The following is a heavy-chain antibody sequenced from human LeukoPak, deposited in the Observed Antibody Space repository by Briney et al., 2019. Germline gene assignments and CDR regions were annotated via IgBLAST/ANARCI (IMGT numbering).Heavy chain of an antibody. CDR1: GGSINSYY. D-gene: IGHD3-22*01. CDR2: IYYTGST. CDR3: ATDRDSSGFDAFDI. Sequence: SETLSLTCTVSGGSINSYYWSWIRQPPGKELEWIGCIYYTGSTNYNPSRKSRVTISVDTSKNHFSLNLSSVTAADTAVYYCATDRDSSGFDAFDIWGQGTMVTVSS. V-gene: IGHV4-59*01. J-gene: IGHJ3*02.